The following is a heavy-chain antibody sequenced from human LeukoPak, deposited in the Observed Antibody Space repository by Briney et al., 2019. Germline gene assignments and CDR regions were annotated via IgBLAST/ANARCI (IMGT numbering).Heavy chain of an antibody. Sequence: SETLSLTCTVSGGPISSSSSSCGWIRQPPGKGLEWIGRIYSSGSTNYNPSLKSRVTISVDTSKNQVSLKLSSVTAADTAVYYCAGYVSGTMRDYWGQGTLVTVSS. J-gene: IGHJ4*02. D-gene: IGHD3-10*01. V-gene: IGHV4-39*01. CDR3: AGYVSGTMRDY. CDR1: GGPISSSSSS. CDR2: IYSSGST.